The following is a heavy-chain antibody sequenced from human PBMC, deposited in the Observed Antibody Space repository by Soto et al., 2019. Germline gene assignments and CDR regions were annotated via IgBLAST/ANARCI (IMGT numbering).Heavy chain of an antibody. CDR2: ISGSGGST. V-gene: IGHV3-23*01. CDR1: VFTFSSYA. J-gene: IGHJ5*02. Sequence: PVGSLRLSCAASVFTFSSYAMSCVRHSPGKWLEWVSAISGSGGSTYYADSVKGRFTISRDNSKNTLYLQMNSLRAEDTAVYYCASFEIVGHNNCFQPWGQGTLFTVPS. D-gene: IGHD1-26*01. CDR3: ASFEIVGHNNCFQP.